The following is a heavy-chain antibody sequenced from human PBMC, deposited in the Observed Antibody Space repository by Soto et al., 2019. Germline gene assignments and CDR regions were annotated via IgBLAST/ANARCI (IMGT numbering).Heavy chain of an antibody. CDR3: ARFLPYSYYFDY. Sequence: VASVKVSCKASGGTFSSYAISWVRQAPGQGPEWMGGIIPIFGTANYAQKFQGRVTITADESTSTAYMELSSLRSEDTAVYYCARFLPYSYYFDYWGQGTLVTVSS. V-gene: IGHV1-69*13. D-gene: IGHD3-16*01. CDR1: GGTFSSYA. CDR2: IIPIFGTA. J-gene: IGHJ4*02.